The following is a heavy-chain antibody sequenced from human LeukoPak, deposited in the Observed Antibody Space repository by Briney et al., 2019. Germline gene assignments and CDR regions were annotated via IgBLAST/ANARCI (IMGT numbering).Heavy chain of an antibody. D-gene: IGHD3-9*01. V-gene: IGHV1-58*01. Sequence: GTSVKVSCKASGFTFTSSAVQWVRQARGQRLEWIGWIVVGSGNTNYAQKFQERVTITRDMSTSTAYMELSSLRSEDTAVYYCARDRYYDILTGPADYYMDVWGKGTTVTVSS. CDR2: IVVGSGNT. CDR3: ARDRYYDILTGPADYYMDV. J-gene: IGHJ6*03. CDR1: GFTFTSSA.